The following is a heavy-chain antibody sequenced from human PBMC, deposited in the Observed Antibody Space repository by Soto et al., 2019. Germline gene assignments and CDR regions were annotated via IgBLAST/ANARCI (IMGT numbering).Heavy chain of an antibody. D-gene: IGHD2-2*01. CDR1: GFTFGDYA. CDR2: IRSKAYGGTT. Sequence: GGSLRLSCTASGFTFGDYAMSWFRQAPGKGLEWVGFIRSKAYGGTTEYAASVKGRFTISRDDSKSIAYLQMNSLKTEDTAVYYCTTDRYCSSTSCYYWGQGTLVTVSS. J-gene: IGHJ4*02. V-gene: IGHV3-49*03. CDR3: TTDRYCSSTSCYY.